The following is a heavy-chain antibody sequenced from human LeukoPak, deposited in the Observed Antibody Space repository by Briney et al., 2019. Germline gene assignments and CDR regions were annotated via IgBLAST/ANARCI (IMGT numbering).Heavy chain of an antibody. V-gene: IGHV1-69*05. CDR1: GGTFSSYA. CDR2: IIPIFGTA. J-gene: IGHJ6*03. CDR3: ARGVSPETYYYYMDV. Sequence: ASVKVSCKASGGTFSSYAISWVRQAPGQGLEWMGGIIPIFGTANYAQKFQGRVTITTDESTSTAYMELSSRRSEDTAVYYCARGVSPETYYYYMDVWGKGTTVTVSS. D-gene: IGHD1-14*01.